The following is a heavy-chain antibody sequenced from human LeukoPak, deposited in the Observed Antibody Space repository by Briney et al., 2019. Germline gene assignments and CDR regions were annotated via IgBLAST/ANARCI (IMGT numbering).Heavy chain of an antibody. Sequence: SETLSLTCSVSGVSFTSNYWSWIRQPPGKGLEWIGYTNHSRSTSYNPSLKSRITISLDTSNNQFSLKLSSVTAADTAVYYCARSSGHSYGDFDYWGQGTLVTVSS. CDR1: GVSFTSNY. CDR3: ARSSGHSYGDFDY. J-gene: IGHJ4*02. D-gene: IGHD5-18*01. CDR2: TNHSRST. V-gene: IGHV4-59*01.